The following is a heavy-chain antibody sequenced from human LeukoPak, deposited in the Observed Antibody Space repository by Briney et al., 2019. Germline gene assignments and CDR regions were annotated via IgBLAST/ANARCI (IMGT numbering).Heavy chain of an antibody. CDR2: IGTAGDT. CDR1: GFTFSDSA. J-gene: IGHJ4*02. Sequence: GGSLRLSCAASGFTFSDSAMHWVRQASGKGLEWVSAIGTAGDTYYPGSVKGRFTISRENAKNSLDLQMNSLRAGDTAVYYCARVGSTWYYDYWGQGTLVTVSS. D-gene: IGHD6-13*01. CDR3: ARVGSTWYYDY. V-gene: IGHV3-13*01.